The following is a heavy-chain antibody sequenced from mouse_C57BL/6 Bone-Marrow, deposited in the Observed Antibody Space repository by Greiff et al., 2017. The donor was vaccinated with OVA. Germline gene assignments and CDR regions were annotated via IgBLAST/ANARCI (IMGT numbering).Heavy chain of an antibody. CDR3: TSMVTTPFDY. Sequence: EVKLVESGGGLVQPGGSMKLSCAASGFTFSDAWMDWVRQSPEKGLEWVAEIRNKANNHATYYAESVKGRFTISRENSKISVYLQRNSLRAEDTGIYYCTSMVTTPFDYWGKGTTLTVSS. J-gene: IGHJ2*01. D-gene: IGHD2-2*01. CDR1: GFTFSDAW. CDR2: IRNKANNHAT. V-gene: IGHV6-6*01.